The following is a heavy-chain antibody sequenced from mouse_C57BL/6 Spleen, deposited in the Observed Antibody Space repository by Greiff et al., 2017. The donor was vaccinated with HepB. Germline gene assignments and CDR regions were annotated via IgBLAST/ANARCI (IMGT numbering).Heavy chain of an antibody. CDR3: ARYGLLYGSSFAY. D-gene: IGHD1-1*01. V-gene: IGHV1-82*01. J-gene: IGHJ3*01. CDR2: IYPGDGDT. Sequence: QVQLQQSGPELVKPGASVKISCKASGYAFSSSWMNWVKQRPGKGLEWIGRIYPGDGDTNYNGKFKGKATLTADKSSSTAYMQLSSLTSEDSAVYFCARYGLLYGSSFAYWGQGTLVTVSA. CDR1: GYAFSSSW.